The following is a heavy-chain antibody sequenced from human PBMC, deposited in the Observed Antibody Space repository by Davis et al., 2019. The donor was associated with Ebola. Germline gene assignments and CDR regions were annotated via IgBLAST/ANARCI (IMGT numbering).Heavy chain of an antibody. Sequence: GGSLTLSCAASGFTVSSNYMSWVRQAPGKGLEWVSAFYSGGSTYYADSVKGRFTISRDNAKNSLYLQMNSLRAEDTAVYYCAREGSFTVWFDYWGQGTLVTVSS. V-gene: IGHV3-66*01. D-gene: IGHD3-3*01. CDR3: AREGSFTVWFDY. J-gene: IGHJ4*02. CDR1: GFTVSSNY. CDR2: FYSGGST.